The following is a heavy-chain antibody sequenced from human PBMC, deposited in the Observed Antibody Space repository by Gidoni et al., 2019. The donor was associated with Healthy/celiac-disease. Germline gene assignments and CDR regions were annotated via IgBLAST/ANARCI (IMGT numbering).Heavy chain of an antibody. CDR2: INPSGGST. Sequence: QVQLVQSGAEVKKPGASVTVSSQASGSTFPSYYMHWVRQAPGQGLEWLGIINPSGGSTSYAQKFQGRVTMTRETSTSTVYMELSSLRSEDTAVYYCARDLQRGYVPRHAFDIWGQGTMVTVSS. J-gene: IGHJ3*02. CDR1: GSTFPSYY. CDR3: ARDLQRGYVPRHAFDI. D-gene: IGHD5-12*01. V-gene: IGHV1-46*01.